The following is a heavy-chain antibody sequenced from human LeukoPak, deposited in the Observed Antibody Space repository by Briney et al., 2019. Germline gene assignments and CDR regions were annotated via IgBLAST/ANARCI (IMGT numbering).Heavy chain of an antibody. D-gene: IGHD1-26*01. J-gene: IGHJ4*02. Sequence: ASVKVSCKASGYTFTSYDINWVRQATGQGLEWMGWMSPNSGNTGYAQKFQGRVTMTRNTSISTAYMELSSLRSEDTAVYYCARNIVGASAFDYWGQGTLVTVSS. CDR3: ARNIVGASAFDY. CDR1: GYTFTSYD. CDR2: MSPNSGNT. V-gene: IGHV1-8*01.